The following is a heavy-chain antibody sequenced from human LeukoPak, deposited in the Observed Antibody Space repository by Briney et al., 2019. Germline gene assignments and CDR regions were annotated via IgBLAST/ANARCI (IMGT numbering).Heavy chain of an antibody. CDR2: IYPGDSDT. CDR1: GYSFTSYW. J-gene: IGHJ4*02. Sequence: GESLKISCKGSGYSFTSYWIGWARHMPGKGLEWMGMIYPGDSDTRYSPSFQGQVTISADKSISTAYLQWSSLKASDTAMYYCARRMGTSSGYYIHDYWGQGTLVTVSS. V-gene: IGHV5-51*01. D-gene: IGHD3-22*01. CDR3: ARRMGTSSGYYIHDY.